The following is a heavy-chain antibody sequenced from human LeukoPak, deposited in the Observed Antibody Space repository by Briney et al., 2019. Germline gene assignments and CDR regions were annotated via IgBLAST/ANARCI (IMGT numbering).Heavy chain of an antibody. V-gene: IGHV3-30*02. Sequence: PGGSLRLSCAASGFTFSTYGMHWVRQAPGKGLEWVAFIRYDSTNKYYRDSVKGRFTISRDNSKNTLYLQINSLRVEDTAVYFCAKDKDPWKSTAISDFDYWGQGSLVTVSS. J-gene: IGHJ4*02. CDR3: AKDKDPWKSTAISDFDY. D-gene: IGHD1-1*01. CDR2: IRYDSTNK. CDR1: GFTFSTYG.